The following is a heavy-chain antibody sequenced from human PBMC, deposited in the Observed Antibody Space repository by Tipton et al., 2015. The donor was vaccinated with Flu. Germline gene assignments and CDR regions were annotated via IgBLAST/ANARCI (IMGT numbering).Heavy chain of an antibody. V-gene: IGHV4-4*02. D-gene: IGHD6-19*01. CDR1: GDSIASDYY. CDR3: ARERRGGWPFYDAFDF. J-gene: IGHJ3*01. Sequence: TLSLTCSVSGDSIASDYYWAWLRQPPEKVLEYIGEVFHTGNTNYNPSLQNRVTISLDKSRNQFSLKMSSVTAADTAVYYCARERRGGWPFYDAFDFWGQGTMVTVSS. CDR2: VFHTGNT.